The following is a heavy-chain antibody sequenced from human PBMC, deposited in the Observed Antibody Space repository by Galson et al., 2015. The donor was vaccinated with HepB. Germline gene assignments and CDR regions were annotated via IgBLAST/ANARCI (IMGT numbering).Heavy chain of an antibody. D-gene: IGHD2-8*01. Sequence: ETLSLTCTASGGSINSNYWNWIRQPPGKGLEWIGYIYYSGSTNYNPSLKSRVTISVDTSKNQFSLNLSSVTAADTAVYYCARQKGTKIPFDYWGQGALVTVSS. V-gene: IGHV4-59*08. CDR3: ARQKGTKIPFDY. CDR2: IYYSGST. J-gene: IGHJ4*02. CDR1: GGSINSNY.